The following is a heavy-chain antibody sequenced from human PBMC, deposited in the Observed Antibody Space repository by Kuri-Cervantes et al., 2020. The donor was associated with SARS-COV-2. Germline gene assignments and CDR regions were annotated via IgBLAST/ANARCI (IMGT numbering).Heavy chain of an antibody. D-gene: IGHD6-19*01. CDR3: AKGIRAGIAVAGYGMDV. CDR2: ISSSSYI. J-gene: IGHJ6*02. CDR1: GFTFSSYS. Sequence: GESLKISCAASGFTFSSYSMNWVRQAPGKGLEWVSSISSSSYIYYADSVKGRFTISRDNAKNSLYLQMNSLRAEDTAVYYCAKGIRAGIAVAGYGMDVWGQGATVTVSS. V-gene: IGHV3-21*01.